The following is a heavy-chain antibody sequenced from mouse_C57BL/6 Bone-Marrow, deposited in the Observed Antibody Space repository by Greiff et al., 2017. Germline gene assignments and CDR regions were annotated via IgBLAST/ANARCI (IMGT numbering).Heavy chain of an antibody. CDR2: INYDGSST. Sequence: EVQRVESEGGLVQPGSSMKLSRTASGFTFSDYYMAWVRQVPEKGLEWVANINYDGSSTYYLDSLKSRFIISRDNAKNILYLQMSSLKSEDTATYYCARGQLGDYWGQGTTLTVSS. J-gene: IGHJ2*01. D-gene: IGHD4-1*02. V-gene: IGHV5-16*01. CDR1: GFTFSDYY. CDR3: ARGQLGDY.